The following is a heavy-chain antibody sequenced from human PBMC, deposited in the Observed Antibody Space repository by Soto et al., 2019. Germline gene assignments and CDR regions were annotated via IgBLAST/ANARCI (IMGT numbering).Heavy chain of an antibody. D-gene: IGHD1-7*01. CDR3: ARDPPTGTTLDWVDS. J-gene: IGHJ5*01. V-gene: IGHV3-21*01. CDR1: GFSFSSDS. CDR2: ISSSGSFM. Sequence: PGVSLRLSCAASGFSFSSDSMGWVRQAPGKGLEWVSSISSSGSFMNYADSVKGRFTISRDNAKNSLYLQMSGLKDEDTAVYYCARDPPTGTTLDWVDSWGQGTLVTVSS.